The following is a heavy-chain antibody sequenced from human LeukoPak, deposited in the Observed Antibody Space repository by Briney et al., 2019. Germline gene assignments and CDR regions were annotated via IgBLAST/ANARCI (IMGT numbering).Heavy chain of an antibody. CDR3: ARDGEMATIYFDY. J-gene: IGHJ4*02. D-gene: IGHD5-24*01. Sequence: ASVKLSCTASGGTFSSYAISWVRHPPGQGLEWMGTIIPIVGIANYAQKFQGRVTITADKFTSTAYMELSSLRSEDTAVYYCARDGEMATIYFDYWGQGTLVTVSS. CDR1: GGTFSSYA. CDR2: IIPIVGIA. V-gene: IGHV1-69*04.